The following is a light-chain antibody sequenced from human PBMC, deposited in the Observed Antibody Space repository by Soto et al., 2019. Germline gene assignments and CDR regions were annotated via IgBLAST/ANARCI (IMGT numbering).Light chain of an antibody. CDR3: LQYDSVSPLT. Sequence: DIQMTQSPSSVSASVGDRVTITCRASQGIASWLAWYQYTPGKAPKLLIYDASTLETGVPSRFSGSGSGTDFTLTIYSLQPEDIATYYCLQYDSVSPLTFGGGTKVDIK. V-gene: IGKV1-33*01. CDR2: DAS. CDR1: QGIASW. J-gene: IGKJ4*01.